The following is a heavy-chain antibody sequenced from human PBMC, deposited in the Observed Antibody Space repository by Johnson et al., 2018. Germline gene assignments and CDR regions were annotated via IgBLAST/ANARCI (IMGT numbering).Heavy chain of an antibody. CDR2: ISYDGSNK. V-gene: IGHV3-33*05. CDR1: GFTFSSYG. CDR3: AKAGTTVVTHHYYYYYMDV. J-gene: IGHJ6*03. Sequence: QVQLVQSGGGVVQPGRSLRLSCAASGFTFSSYGMHWVRQAPGKGLEWVAVISYDGSNKYYGDSVKGRFTISRDNSKNTLYLQMNSLRAEDTAVYYCAKAGTTVVTHHYYYYYMDVWGKGTTVTVSS. D-gene: IGHD4-23*01.